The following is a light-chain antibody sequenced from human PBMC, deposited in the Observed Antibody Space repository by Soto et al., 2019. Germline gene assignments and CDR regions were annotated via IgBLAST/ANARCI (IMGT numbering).Light chain of an antibody. J-gene: IGLJ3*02. CDR3: QSYDSSLSAL. V-gene: IGLV1-40*01. Sequence: QSVLTQPPSVSGTPGQRVTISCTGSSSNIGAGYDVHWYQQLPGTAPILLIYGNSNRPSGVPDRFSGSKSGTSASLAITGLQAEDEADYYCQSYDSSLSALFGGGTKLTVL. CDR2: GNS. CDR1: SSNIGAGYD.